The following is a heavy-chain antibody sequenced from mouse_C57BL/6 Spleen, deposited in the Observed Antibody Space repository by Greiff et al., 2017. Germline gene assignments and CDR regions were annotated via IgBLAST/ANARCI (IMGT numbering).Heavy chain of an antibody. V-gene: IGHV1-66*01. CDR3: GDHEGFAY. Sequence: VQLQQSGPELVKPGASVKISCKASGYSFTSYYIHWVKQRPGQGLEWIGWIYPGSGNTKYNEKFKGKATLTADTSSSTAYMQLSSLTSEDSAVYYCGDHEGFAYWGQGTLVTVSA. J-gene: IGHJ3*01. CDR2: IYPGSGNT. CDR1: GYSFTSYY.